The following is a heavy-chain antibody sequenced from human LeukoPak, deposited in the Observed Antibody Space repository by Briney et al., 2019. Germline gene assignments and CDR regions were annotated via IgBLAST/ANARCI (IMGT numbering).Heavy chain of an antibody. Sequence: GTLRLSCAASGFTFSSYWMHWVRQAPGKGLVWVSRIKSDGSTRYADSVKGRFTISRDNAKNTVSLQMNSLRAEDTGVYYCARAPSEIGGYYPEYFRHWGQGTLVTVSP. V-gene: IGHV3-74*01. CDR3: ARAPSEIGGYYPEYFRH. CDR2: IKSDGST. CDR1: GFTFSSYW. D-gene: IGHD3-22*01. J-gene: IGHJ1*01.